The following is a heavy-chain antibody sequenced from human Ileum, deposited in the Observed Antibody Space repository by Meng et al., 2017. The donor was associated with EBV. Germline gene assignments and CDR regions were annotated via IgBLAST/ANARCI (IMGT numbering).Heavy chain of an antibody. J-gene: IGHJ4*02. D-gene: IGHD3-3*01. Sequence: HQHESCLGVVGTSGILSLTCTVAGASVSSSSYCWSWLRSSPEKGLEWLGYVNYNGDSTYNPSLKSRVTIFTDTSKKQFYLNLTSVTAADTAIYYCARDLRVGGAFDYWGQGTLVTVSS. V-gene: IGHV4-61*01. CDR1: GASVSSSSYC. CDR2: VNYNGDS. CDR3: ARDLRVGGAFDY.